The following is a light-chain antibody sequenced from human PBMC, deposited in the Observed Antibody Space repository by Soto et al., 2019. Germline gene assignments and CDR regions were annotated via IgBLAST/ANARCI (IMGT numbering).Light chain of an antibody. Sequence: DVVLTQSPLSLPVNFGQPASISCRSSKSLVYSDGNTHLSWFHQRPGQSPRRLIYRVSSRDSEVPDRFSGSGSGTDFTLEISRVEAEDVGIYFCTQGTHWPRTFGQGTKVEVK. CDR3: TQGTHWPRT. V-gene: IGKV2-30*01. CDR1: KSLVYSDGNTH. J-gene: IGKJ1*01. CDR2: RVS.